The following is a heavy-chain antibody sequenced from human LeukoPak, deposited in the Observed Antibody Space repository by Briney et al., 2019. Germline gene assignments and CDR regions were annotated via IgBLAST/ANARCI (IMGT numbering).Heavy chain of an antibody. CDR2: IYYSGST. D-gene: IGHD5-18*01. Sequence: PSETLSLTCTVSGGSISSGGYYWSWIRQHPGKGLEWIGYIYYSGSTYYNPSLKSRVTISVDTSKNQFSLKLSSVTAADTSVYYCARGEGAQDTAKDFYYYGMDVWGQGTTVTVSS. CDR3: ARGEGAQDTAKDFYYYGMDV. CDR1: GGSISSGGYY. V-gene: IGHV4-31*03. J-gene: IGHJ6*02.